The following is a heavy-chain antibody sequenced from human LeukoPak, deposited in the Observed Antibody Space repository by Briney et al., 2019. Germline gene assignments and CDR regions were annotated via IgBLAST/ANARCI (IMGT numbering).Heavy chain of an antibody. D-gene: IGHD3-22*01. J-gene: IGHJ4*02. Sequence: GGSLRLSCAASGFTFSGSALHWVRQASGKGLEWVGLIRSRANSYATTYGASVKGRFTISRDNAKNSLYLQMNSLRAEDTAVYYCARDNYDSSGYYFDWGQGTLVTVSS. CDR3: ARDNYDSSGYYFD. CDR1: GFTFSGSA. CDR2: IRSRANSYAT. V-gene: IGHV3-73*01.